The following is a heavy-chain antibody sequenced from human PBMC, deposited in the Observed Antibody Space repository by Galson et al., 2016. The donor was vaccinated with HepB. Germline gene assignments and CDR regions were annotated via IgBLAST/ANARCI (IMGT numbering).Heavy chain of an antibody. CDR3: ARGYYGSGSYFDY. V-gene: IGHV4-31*03. CDR1: GGSISSGGYY. CDR2: IHSSGNT. D-gene: IGHD3-10*01. Sequence: TLSLTCTVSGGSISSGGYYWSWIRQHPSKGLEWIGYIHSSGNTYYNPSLKRRLSMLLDTSENQFSLKLTSVTAADTAVYYCARGYYGSGSYFDYWGQGTLVTVSS. J-gene: IGHJ4*02.